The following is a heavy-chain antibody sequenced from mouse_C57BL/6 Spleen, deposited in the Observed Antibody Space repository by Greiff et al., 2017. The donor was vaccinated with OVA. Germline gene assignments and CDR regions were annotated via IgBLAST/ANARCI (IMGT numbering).Heavy chain of an antibody. CDR1: GFTFSDYG. D-gene: IGHD2-3*01. CDR3: ARDGPYFDY. V-gene: IGHV5-17*01. J-gene: IGHJ2*01. CDR2: ISSGSSTI. Sequence: EVQLVESGGGLVKPGGSLKLSCAASGFTFSDYGMHWVRQAPEKGLEWVAYISSGSSTIYYADTVTGRFTISRDNAKNTLFLQMTSLRSEDTAMYYCARDGPYFDYWGQGTTLTVSS.